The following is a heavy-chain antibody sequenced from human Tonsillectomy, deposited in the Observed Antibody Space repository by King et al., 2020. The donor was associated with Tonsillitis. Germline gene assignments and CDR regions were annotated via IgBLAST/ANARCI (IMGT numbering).Heavy chain of an antibody. V-gene: IGHV1-58*01. J-gene: IGHJ3*02. Sequence: IQLVQSGPEVKKTGTTVKVSCKASGFTFTSSTVQWVRQARGQRLEWIGWIVVGSGNTNYAQKFQGRVPITRDRSTSTAYMELGSLRSEDTAVYYCAADQYCSSTSCYVEGYDAFDIWGQGTMVTVSS. CDR3: AADQYCSSTSCYVEGYDAFDI. CDR1: GFTFTSST. D-gene: IGHD2-2*01. CDR2: IVVGSGNT.